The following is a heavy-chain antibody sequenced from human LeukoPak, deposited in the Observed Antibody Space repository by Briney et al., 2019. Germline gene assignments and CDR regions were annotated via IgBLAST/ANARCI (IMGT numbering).Heavy chain of an antibody. Sequence: GGSLRLSCAASGFTFRSYGLHWVRQAPGKGLEWVAFIRYDDSKIYYADSVKGRFTISRDNSKNTLYLQMNSLRAEDTAIYYCARDRLGDGYIREFDSWGHGTLVTVSS. V-gene: IGHV3-30*02. J-gene: IGHJ4*01. CDR1: GFTFRSYG. D-gene: IGHD5-24*01. CDR2: IRYDDSKI. CDR3: ARDRLGDGYIREFDS.